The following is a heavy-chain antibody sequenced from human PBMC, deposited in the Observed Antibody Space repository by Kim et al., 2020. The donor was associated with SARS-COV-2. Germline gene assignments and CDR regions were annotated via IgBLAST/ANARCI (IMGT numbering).Heavy chain of an antibody. CDR1: GGSFSDFY. J-gene: IGHJ6*03. V-gene: IGHV4-34*01. D-gene: IGHD2-2*01. CDR3: ARGHLVVLPGPILILGPFWSSCYMHL. Sequence: SETLSLTCAVYGGSFSDFYWSWIRQPPGKGLEWSGEINHNGGTSFNPSLKSRVTMSVDTSKSQFSLKLSSVKAADTALYYCARGHLVVLPGPILILGPFWSSCYMHLWGRGTTDSVYS. CDR2: INHNGGT.